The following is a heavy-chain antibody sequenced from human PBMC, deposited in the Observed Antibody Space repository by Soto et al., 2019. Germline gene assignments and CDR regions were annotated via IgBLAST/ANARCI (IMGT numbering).Heavy chain of an antibody. J-gene: IGHJ5*02. Sequence: SETLSLTCAVYGGSFSGYYWSWIRQPPGKGLEWIGEINHSGSTNYNPSLKSRVTISVDTSKNQFSLKLSSVTAADTAVYYCARGPPYIGVVVAAISYNWFDPWGQGTLVTVSS. CDR3: ARGPPYIGVVVAAISYNWFDP. D-gene: IGHD2-15*01. CDR1: GGSFSGYY. V-gene: IGHV4-34*01. CDR2: INHSGST.